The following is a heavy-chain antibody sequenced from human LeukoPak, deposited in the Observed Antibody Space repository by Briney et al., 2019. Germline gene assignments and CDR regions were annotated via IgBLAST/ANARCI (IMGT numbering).Heavy chain of an antibody. Sequence: GGSLRLSCAASGVTLSSFAMSWVRQAPGKGLEWVSGISGSGDNTYYADSVKGRFTISRDNSKNTLYVQVNSLGTEDTAAYYCAKGSYYDSSGSFYFDYWGQGTLVTVSS. J-gene: IGHJ4*02. CDR2: ISGSGDNT. V-gene: IGHV3-23*01. CDR3: AKGSYYDSSGSFYFDY. CDR1: GVTLSSFA. D-gene: IGHD3-22*01.